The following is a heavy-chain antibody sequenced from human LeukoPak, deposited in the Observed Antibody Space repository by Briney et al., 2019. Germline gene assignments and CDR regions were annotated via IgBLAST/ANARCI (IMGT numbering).Heavy chain of an antibody. D-gene: IGHD2-2*01. Sequence: GGSLRLSCAASGFTFSDYWMSWVRQAPGKGLEWVANIKKDGSEKLCVDSVKGRFTISRDNAKNSLYLQMNSLRAEATAVYYCASQTSSKGFDGWGQGTLVTVSS. V-gene: IGHV3-7*05. CDR2: IKKDGSEK. J-gene: IGHJ4*02. CDR1: GFTFSDYW. CDR3: ASQTSSKGFDG.